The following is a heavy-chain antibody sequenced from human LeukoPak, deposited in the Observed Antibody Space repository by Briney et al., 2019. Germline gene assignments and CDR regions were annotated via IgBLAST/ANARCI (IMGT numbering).Heavy chain of an antibody. D-gene: IGHD1-1*01. J-gene: IGHJ3*01. CDR2: IQPDDSQS. Sequence: GESLKISCEGSGYRFASYWVGWARQRPGKGLEWMGIIQPDDSQSIYSPSFRGQVTMSADKSITTAYLRFHSLQASDTAIYHCARRLGPYIDTWTDAFDVWGQGAMVTVSS. V-gene: IGHV5-51*01. CDR3: ARRLGPYIDTWTDAFDV. CDR1: GYRFASYW.